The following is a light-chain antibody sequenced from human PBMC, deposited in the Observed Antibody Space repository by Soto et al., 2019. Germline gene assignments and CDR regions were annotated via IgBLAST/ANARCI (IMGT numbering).Light chain of an antibody. CDR2: DAS. CDR3: QQDNSYPWT. Sequence: DIQMTQSPSTLSASVGDRVTITCRASQSISSWLAWYQQKPGKAPKLLIYDASSLESGVPSRFSGSGSGTEFTLTISSVQPDDFATYYCQQDNSYPWTFGQGTKVEIK. J-gene: IGKJ1*01. V-gene: IGKV1-5*01. CDR1: QSISSW.